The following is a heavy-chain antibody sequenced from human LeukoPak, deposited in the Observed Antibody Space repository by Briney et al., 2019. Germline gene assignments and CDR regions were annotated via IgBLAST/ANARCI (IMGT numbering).Heavy chain of an antibody. J-gene: IGHJ4*02. CDR1: GGSISSSY. CDR2: IYYSGST. CDR3: ARGARAGYNLEPFDY. Sequence: PQTLSLTCTVSGGSISSSYWSWIRQPPGKGLEWIGYIYYSGSTKYHPSLKSRVTISVDTSKNQFSLKLSSVTAADRAVYYCARGARAGYNLEPFDYWGQGTLVTVSS. V-gene: IGHV4-59*08. D-gene: IGHD5-24*01.